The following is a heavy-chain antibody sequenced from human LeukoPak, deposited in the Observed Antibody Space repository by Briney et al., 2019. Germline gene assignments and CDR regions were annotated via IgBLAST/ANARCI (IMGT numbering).Heavy chain of an antibody. CDR3: SREDY. V-gene: IGHV1-2*02. CDR2: INPNSGVT. J-gene: IGHJ4*02. Sequence: ASVKVSCKASGYTFIDYYLQRVRQAPGQGLEWVGWINPNSGVTNYAQKFQGRVSMTSDTSISTVYMELSRLRSDDTAVYYCSREDYWGQGTLVTVSS. CDR1: GYTFIDYY.